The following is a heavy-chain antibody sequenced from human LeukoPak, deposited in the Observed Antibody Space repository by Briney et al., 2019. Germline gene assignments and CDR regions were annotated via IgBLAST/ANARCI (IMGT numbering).Heavy chain of an antibody. CDR2: ISSSKSYI. V-gene: IGHV3-21*01. Sequence: GGSLRLSCAASGFTVSSNYMNWVRQAPGKGLEWVSSISSSKSYIFCADSVKGRFTISRDNAKNSLYLEMTSLRAEDTAVYYCASGSPAGDYWGQGTPVTVSS. CDR3: ASGSPAGDY. CDR1: GFTVSSNY. J-gene: IGHJ4*02. D-gene: IGHD1-26*01.